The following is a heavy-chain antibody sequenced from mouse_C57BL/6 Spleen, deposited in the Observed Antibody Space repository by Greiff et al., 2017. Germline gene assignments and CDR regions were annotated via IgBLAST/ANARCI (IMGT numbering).Heavy chain of an antibody. D-gene: IGHD1-1*01. CDR1: GYTFTDYY. Sequence: VQLQQSGPELVKPGASVKISCKASGYTFTDYYMNWVKQSHGKSLEWIGDINPNNGGTSYNQKFKGKATLTVDKSSSTAYMELRSLTSEDSAVYYCASPHYYGRTQGYFDVWGTGTTVTVSS. J-gene: IGHJ1*03. CDR2: INPNNGGT. V-gene: IGHV1-26*01. CDR3: ASPHYYGRTQGYFDV.